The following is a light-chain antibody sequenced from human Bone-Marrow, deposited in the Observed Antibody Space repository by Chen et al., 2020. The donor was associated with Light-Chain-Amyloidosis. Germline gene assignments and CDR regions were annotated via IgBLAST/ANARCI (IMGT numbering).Light chain of an antibody. CDR1: SSDVGGDNH. CDR2: EVT. Sequence: QSALTQPASVSGSPGQSITISCTGTSSDVGGDNHVSWYQKHPDKAPKLMIYEVTNRPSWVPDRFSGSKSDNTASLTISGLPPEDEADYVCSSYTITNTLVFGSGTRVTVL. CDR3: SSYTITNTLV. J-gene: IGLJ1*01. V-gene: IGLV2-14*01.